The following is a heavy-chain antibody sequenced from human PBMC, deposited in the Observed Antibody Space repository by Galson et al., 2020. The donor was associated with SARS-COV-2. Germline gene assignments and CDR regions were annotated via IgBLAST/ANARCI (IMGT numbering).Heavy chain of an antibody. CDR2: MYYTGIT. CDR1: GDSITSRSSY. CDR3: VRLGRGSFVGRLGDY. Sequence: SETLSLTCTVSGDSITSRSSYWGWIRQPPGAGLEWIVSMYYTGITYYNPSLKSRVTISGDTSRNQFSLKLRSVTAADTAVYYCVRLGRGSFVGRLGDYWGRGALV. V-gene: IGHV4-39*01. D-gene: IGHD3-16*01. J-gene: IGHJ4*02.